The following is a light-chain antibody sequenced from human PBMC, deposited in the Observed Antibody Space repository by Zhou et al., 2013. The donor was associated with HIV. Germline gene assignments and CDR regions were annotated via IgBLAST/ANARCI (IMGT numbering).Light chain of an antibody. CDR3: QQYHNWPPVLT. Sequence: EIVMTQSPATLSVSPGERATLSCRASQSVSSNLAWYRQKPGQAPRLLIYGASTRATGIPARFSGSGSGTEFTLTISSVQSEDFAVYYCQQYHNWPPVLTFGGGTEVEIK. J-gene: IGKJ4*01. CDR2: GAS. V-gene: IGKV3-15*01. CDR1: QSVSSN.